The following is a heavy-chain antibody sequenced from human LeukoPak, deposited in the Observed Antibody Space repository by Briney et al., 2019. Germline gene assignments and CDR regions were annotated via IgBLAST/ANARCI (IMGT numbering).Heavy chain of an antibody. CDR3: ARVGDDYGDYGGGNDAFDI. V-gene: IGHV4-38-2*02. CDR2: IYTSGST. D-gene: IGHD4-17*01. CDR1: GYSISSGYY. Sequence: SETLSLTCTVSGYSISSGYYWGWIRQPPGKGLEWIGRIYTSGSTNYNPSLKSRVTISVDTSKNQFSLKLSSVTAADTAVYYCARVGDDYGDYGGGNDAFDIWGQGTMVTVSS. J-gene: IGHJ3*02.